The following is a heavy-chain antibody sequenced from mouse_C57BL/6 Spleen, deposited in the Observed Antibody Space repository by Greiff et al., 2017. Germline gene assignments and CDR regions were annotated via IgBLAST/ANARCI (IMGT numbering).Heavy chain of an antibody. CDR1: GFTFSDYY. V-gene: IGHV5-16*01. CDR3: ARGGFWDGPIGYAMDD. D-gene: IGHD4-1*01. Sequence: DVMLVESEGGLVQPGHSMKLSCTASGFTFSDYYLAWVRQVPEKGLEWVANINYDGSSTYYLDSLKSRFIISRDNAKNILDLQMSSLKSEDTATYYCARGGFWDGPIGYAMDDWGQGTSVTVSS. CDR2: INYDGSST. J-gene: IGHJ4*01.